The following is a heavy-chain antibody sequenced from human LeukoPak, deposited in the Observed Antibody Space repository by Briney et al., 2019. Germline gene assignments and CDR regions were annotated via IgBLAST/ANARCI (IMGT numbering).Heavy chain of an antibody. D-gene: IGHD3-10*01. CDR1: GFTFSSYA. CDR2: ISGSGGST. J-gene: IGHJ4*02. Sequence: GGSLRLFCAASGFTFSSYAMSWVRQAPGKGLEWVSAISGSGGSTYYADSVKGRFTISRDNSKNTLYLQMNSLRAEDTAVYYCAKVLLWFGELGDFDYWGQGTLVTVSS. V-gene: IGHV3-23*01. CDR3: AKVLLWFGELGDFDY.